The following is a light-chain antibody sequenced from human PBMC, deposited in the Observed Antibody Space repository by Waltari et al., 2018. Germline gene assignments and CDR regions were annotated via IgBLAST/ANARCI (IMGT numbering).Light chain of an antibody. CDR2: SND. CDR1: SSNIGTNT. J-gene: IGLJ3*02. Sequence: QSVLTQPPSASATPGQRVIISCSGSSSNIGTNTVTWYQQLPGTAPKLLIYSNDQRPSGVPDLFSVSRSGTSASLAISGLQSEDETDYYCATWDDSLDAWVFGGGTKVTVL. CDR3: ATWDDSLDAWV. V-gene: IGLV1-44*01.